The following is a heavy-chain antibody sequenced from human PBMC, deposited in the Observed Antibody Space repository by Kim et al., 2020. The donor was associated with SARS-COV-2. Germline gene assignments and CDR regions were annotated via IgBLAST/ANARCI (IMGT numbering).Heavy chain of an antibody. CDR2: ISGDGGST. J-gene: IGHJ6*04. CDR3: AKDKQQLRFKYPYYYYYGMDV. CDR1: GFTFDDYA. D-gene: IGHD6-13*01. V-gene: IGHV3-43*02. Sequence: GGSLRLSCAASGFTFDDYAMHWVRQAPGEGLEWVSLISGDGGSTYYADSVKGRFTISRDNSKNSLYLQMNSLRTEDTALYYCAKDKQQLRFKYPYYYYYGMDVWGEGTTVTVSS.